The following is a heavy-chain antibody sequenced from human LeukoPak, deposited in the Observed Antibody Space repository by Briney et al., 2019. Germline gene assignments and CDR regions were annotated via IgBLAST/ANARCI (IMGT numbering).Heavy chain of an antibody. J-gene: IGHJ4*02. CDR1: GGSISSSNYY. CDR2: IYYSGST. D-gene: IGHD6-13*01. V-gene: IGHV4-39*01. Sequence: PSETLSLTCTVSGGSISSSNYYWGWIRQPPGKGLEWIGNIYYSGSTYYNPSLKSRVTISVDTSKNQFSLKLNSVTAADTAVYYCARLDDRAARIAVGRSSTWSSRRGFWGQGTLVTVSS. CDR3: ARLDDRAARIAVGRSSTWSSRRGF.